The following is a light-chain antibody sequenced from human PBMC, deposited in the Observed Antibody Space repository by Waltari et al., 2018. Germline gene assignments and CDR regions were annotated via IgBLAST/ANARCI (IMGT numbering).Light chain of an antibody. CDR1: GSDIGAFNY. CDR2: GVS. J-gene: IGLJ3*02. Sequence: QSALTQPASVSGSPRQSITISCTGTGSDIGAFNYVSWYQQHSGKAPRLIIFGVSDRPLGISNRFSGSKSGNTASLTISGLQAEDEADYYCTSFTRAKTWVFGGGTKVTVL. V-gene: IGLV2-14*03. CDR3: TSFTRAKTWV.